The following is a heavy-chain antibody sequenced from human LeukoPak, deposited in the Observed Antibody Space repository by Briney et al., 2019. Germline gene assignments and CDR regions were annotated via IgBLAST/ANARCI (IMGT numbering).Heavy chain of an antibody. Sequence: GGSLRLSCAASGFTFSSYSMNWVRQAPGKGLEWVSSISSSSSFIYYADSVKGRFTISGDNAKNSLYLQMNSLRAEDTAVYYCARVKYSSGWANYFDYWGQGTLVTVSS. V-gene: IGHV3-21*01. D-gene: IGHD6-19*01. CDR1: GFTFSSYS. CDR3: ARVKYSSGWANYFDY. CDR2: ISSSSSFI. J-gene: IGHJ4*02.